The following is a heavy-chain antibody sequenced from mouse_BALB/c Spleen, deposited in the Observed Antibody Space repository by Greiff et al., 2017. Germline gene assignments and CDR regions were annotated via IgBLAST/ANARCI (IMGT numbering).Heavy chain of an antibody. D-gene: IGHD1-3*01. V-gene: IGHV2-9*02. Sequence: QVHVKQSGPGLVAPSQSLSITCTVSGFSLTSYGVHWVRQPPGKGLEWLGVIWAGGSTNYNSALMSRLSISKDNSKSQVFLKMNSLQTDDTAMYYCAREVKWGYAMDYWGQGTSVTVSS. CDR1: GFSLTSYG. CDR3: AREVKWGYAMDY. CDR2: IWAGGST. J-gene: IGHJ4*01.